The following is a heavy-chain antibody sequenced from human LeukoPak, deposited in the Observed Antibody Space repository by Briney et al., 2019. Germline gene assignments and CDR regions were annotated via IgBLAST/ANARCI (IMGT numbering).Heavy chain of an antibody. J-gene: IGHJ4*02. CDR3: ARVGCSSTSCYVDY. V-gene: IGHV4-38-2*01. CDR1: GYSISSGYY. D-gene: IGHD2-2*01. CDR2: IYHSGST. Sequence: SETLSLTCAVSGYSISSGYYWGWIRPPPGKGLEWIGSIYHSGSTYYNPSLKSRVTISVDTSKNQFSLKLSSVTAADTAVYYCARVGCSSTSCYVDYWGQGTLVTVSS.